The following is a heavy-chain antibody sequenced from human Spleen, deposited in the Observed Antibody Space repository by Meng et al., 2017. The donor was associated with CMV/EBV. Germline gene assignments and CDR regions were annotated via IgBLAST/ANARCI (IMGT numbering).Heavy chain of an antibody. Sequence: CAGFGFTVSSNYMSWVRQAPGKGLECVSVLYSGGSTYYADSVKGRFTISRDDSKNTLYLQMNSLRAEDTAVYYCARGGRGGSALFDYWGQGTLVTVSS. V-gene: IGHV3-53*01. D-gene: IGHD6-25*01. J-gene: IGHJ4*02. CDR2: LYSGGST. CDR3: ARGGRGGSALFDY. CDR1: GFTVSSNY.